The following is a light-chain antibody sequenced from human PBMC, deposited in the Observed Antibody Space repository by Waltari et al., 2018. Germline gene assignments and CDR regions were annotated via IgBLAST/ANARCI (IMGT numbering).Light chain of an antibody. CDR1: NSDVGYFNR. V-gene: IGLV2-18*02. J-gene: IGLJ3*02. CDR2: EVT. Sequence: QSALTQPPSVSGSPGQSVTISCTGTNSDVGYFNRVTWYQKAPGTAPKRLIFEVTNRPSGVPDRFSGSKSGNTASLTISGLQADDETDYYCMSYTTSDTWVFGGGTKVTVL. CDR3: MSYTTSDTWV.